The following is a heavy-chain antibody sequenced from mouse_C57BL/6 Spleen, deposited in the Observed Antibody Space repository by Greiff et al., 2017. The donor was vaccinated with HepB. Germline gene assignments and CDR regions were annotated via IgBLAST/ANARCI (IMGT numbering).Heavy chain of an antibody. D-gene: IGHD2-4*01. CDR2: IYPGDGDT. CDR3: ARNYDYEDYFDY. J-gene: IGHJ2*01. Sequence: QVQLQQSGAELVKPGASVKISCKASGYAFSSYWMNWVKQRPGKGLEWIGQIYPGDGDTNYNGKFKGKATLTADKSSSTAYMQLSSLTSEDSAVYFCARNYDYEDYFDYWGQGTTLTVSS. CDR1: GYAFSSYW. V-gene: IGHV1-80*01.